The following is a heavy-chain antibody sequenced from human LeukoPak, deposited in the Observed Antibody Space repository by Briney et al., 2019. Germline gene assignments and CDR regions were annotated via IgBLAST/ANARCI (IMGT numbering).Heavy chain of an antibody. CDR2: MNPNSGNT. J-gene: IGHJ5*02. V-gene: IGHV1-8*03. CDR3: ARGEDQLNNWFDP. D-gene: IGHD2-2*01. CDR1: GYTFTSYD. Sequence: ASVKVSCKASGYTFTSYDINWVRQATGQGLEWMGWMNPNSGNTGYAQKFQGRVTITRNTSISTAYMELSSLRSEDTAVYYCARGEDQLNNWFDPWGQGTLVTVSS.